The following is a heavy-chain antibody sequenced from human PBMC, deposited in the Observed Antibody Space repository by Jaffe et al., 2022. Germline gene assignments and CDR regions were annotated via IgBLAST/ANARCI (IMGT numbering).Heavy chain of an antibody. V-gene: IGHV4-39*02. CDR2: IYYSGSA. J-gene: IGHJ4*02. D-gene: IGHD6-19*01. CDR1: GDSISSSSYY. Sequence: QLQLQESGPGLVQPSETLSLTCTVSGDSISSSSYYWGWIRQTPGKGLEWIGFIYYSGSAYYNPSLRSRVTMSVDTSKNLFSLRLNSVTATDTGVYYCAREPGVARQPGIPVPGRPNYWGQGILVTVSS. CDR3: AREPGVARQPGIPVPGRPNY.